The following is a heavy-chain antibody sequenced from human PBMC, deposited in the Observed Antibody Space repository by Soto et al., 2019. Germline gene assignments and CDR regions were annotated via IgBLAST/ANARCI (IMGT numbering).Heavy chain of an antibody. CDR1: GFNLGNFG. J-gene: IGHJ5*02. D-gene: IGHD3-3*02. CDR2: ITNTGGAT. Sequence: GWALRLSCAASGFNLGNFGMSWVRQAPGKGLQWVSSITNTGGATYHTDSVKGRFIVSRDTSKNVMFLLMRGLGVDDTALYFCARNPRSDIFGVRTIVENWRDPWGRGSLVTVS. CDR3: ARNPRSDIFGVRTIVENWRDP. V-gene: IGHV3-23*01.